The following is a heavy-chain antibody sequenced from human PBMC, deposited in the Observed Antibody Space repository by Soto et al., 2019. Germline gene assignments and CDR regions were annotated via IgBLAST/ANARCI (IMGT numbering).Heavy chain of an antibody. D-gene: IGHD3-10*01. CDR1: GGTFSSYA. CDR2: IIPIFGTA. Sequence: AASVKGSCKASGGTFSSYAISWVRQAPGQGLEWMGGIIPIFGTANYAQKFQGRVTITADESTSTAYMELSSLRSEDTAVYYCAREADGSGSYYTTGLDYWGQGTLVTVSS. J-gene: IGHJ4*02. CDR3: AREADGSGSYYTTGLDY. V-gene: IGHV1-69*13.